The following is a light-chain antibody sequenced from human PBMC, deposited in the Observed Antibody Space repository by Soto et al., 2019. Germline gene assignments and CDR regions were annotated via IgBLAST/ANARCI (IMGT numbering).Light chain of an antibody. Sequence: QSVLTQPASVSGSPGQSITISCTGTRSDVGGYNYVSWYQQHPGKAPKLMIYEVSNRPSGVSDRFSGSKSGNTASLTLSGLQAEDEADYYCSSYTSNSTLVFGTGTKVTVL. J-gene: IGLJ1*01. CDR1: RSDVGGYNY. CDR3: SSYTSNSTLV. V-gene: IGLV2-14*01. CDR2: EVS.